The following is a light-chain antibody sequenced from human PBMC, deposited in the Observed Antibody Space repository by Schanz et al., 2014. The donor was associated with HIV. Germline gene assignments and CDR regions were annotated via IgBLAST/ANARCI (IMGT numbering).Light chain of an antibody. Sequence: QSVLTQPPSVSAAPGQKVTIACSGSAYNIGQNFVSWYQHLPGTAPKLLIYDNNKRPSGIPDRFSGSKSGTSASLGITGLQTGDEADYYCGTWDSSLSALVFGGGTKLTVL. CDR3: GTWDSSLSALV. CDR2: DNN. V-gene: IGLV1-51*01. J-gene: IGLJ2*01. CDR1: AYNIGQNF.